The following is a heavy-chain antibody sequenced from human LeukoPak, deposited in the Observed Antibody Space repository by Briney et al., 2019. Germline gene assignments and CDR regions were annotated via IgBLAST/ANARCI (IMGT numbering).Heavy chain of an antibody. V-gene: IGHV2-5*02. J-gene: IGHJ4*02. CDR2: IFWDGDK. Sequence: ESGPTLVKPTQTLTLTCSCSGFSVNTDGVGVGLIRQPPGKALEWLALIFWDGDKRYNPSLKSRLTITKDTSENQVVLIMTNMDPVDTATYFCTHSLRRGRCSGGSCYYFDYWGQGALVTVSS. CDR3: THSLRRGRCSGGSCYYFDY. CDR1: GFSVNTDGVG. D-gene: IGHD2-15*01.